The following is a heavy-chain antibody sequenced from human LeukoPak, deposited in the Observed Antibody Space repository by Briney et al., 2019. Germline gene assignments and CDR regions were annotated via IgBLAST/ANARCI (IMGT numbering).Heavy chain of an antibody. D-gene: IGHD5-18*01. J-gene: IGHJ4*02. Sequence: GGSLRLSCAASGFTFSSYAMSWVRQAPGKGLEWVSGISGGGGSTYYADSVKGRFTISRDNSENTLYLQMNSLTAEDTAVYYCAKQSGGYRYDTNDYWGQGTQVTVSS. V-gene: IGHV3-23*01. CDR1: GFTFSSYA. CDR2: ISGGGGST. CDR3: AKQSGGYRYDTNDY.